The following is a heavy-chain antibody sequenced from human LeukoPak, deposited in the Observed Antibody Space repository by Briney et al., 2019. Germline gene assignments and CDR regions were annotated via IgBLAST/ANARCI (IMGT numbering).Heavy chain of an antibody. CDR1: GFTFSSYG. CDR3: AKVDTATGRPSGYYYYGMDV. D-gene: IGHD5-18*01. J-gene: IGHJ6*02. CDR2: ISYDGSNK. Sequence: GGSLRLSCAASGFTFSSYGMHWVRQAPGKGLEWVAVISYDGSNKYYADSVKGRFTISRDNSKNTLYLQMNSLRAEDTAVYYCAKVDTATGRPSGYYYYGMDVWGQGTTVTVSS. V-gene: IGHV3-30*18.